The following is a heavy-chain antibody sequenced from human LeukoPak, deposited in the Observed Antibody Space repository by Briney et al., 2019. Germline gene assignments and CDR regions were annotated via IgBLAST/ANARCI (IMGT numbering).Heavy chain of an antibody. CDR2: IYWNDDK. J-gene: IGHJ3*02. D-gene: IGHD3-22*01. CDR1: GFSLSTSGVG. CDR3: AHRPYYYDSSGYYWGDAFDI. V-gene: IGHV2-5*01. Sequence: SGPTLVNPTQTLTPTCTFSGFSLSTSGVGVGWIRQPPGKALEWLALIYWNDDKRYSPSLKSRLTITKDTSKNQVVLTMTNMDPVDTATYYCAHRPYYYDSSGYYWGDAFDIWGQGTMVTVSS.